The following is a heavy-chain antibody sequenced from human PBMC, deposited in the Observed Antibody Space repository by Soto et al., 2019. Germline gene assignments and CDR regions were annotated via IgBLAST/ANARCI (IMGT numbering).Heavy chain of an antibody. D-gene: IGHD3-10*01. CDR3: ARHEDYYGSGSYYEYYFDY. V-gene: IGHV4-59*08. Sequence: SETLSLTCTVSGGSISSYYWSWIRQPPGKGLEWIGYIYYSGSTNYNPSLKSRVTISVDTSKNQFSLKLSSVTAADTAVYYRARHEDYYGSGSYYEYYFDYWGQGTLVTVSS. CDR1: GGSISSYY. J-gene: IGHJ4*02. CDR2: IYYSGST.